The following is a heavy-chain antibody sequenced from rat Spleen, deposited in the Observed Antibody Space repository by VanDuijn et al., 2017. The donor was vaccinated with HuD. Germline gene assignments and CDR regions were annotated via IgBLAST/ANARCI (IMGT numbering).Heavy chain of an antibody. CDR1: GFTFSSYD. V-gene: IGHV5-25*01. J-gene: IGHJ3*01. CDR2: ISPSGGTI. D-gene: IGHD1-1*01. Sequence: EVQLVESGGGLVQPGRSMKLSCAASGFTFSSYDMAWVRQAPTKGLEWVASISPSGGTIYYVETVRDRFTISRDNAKNTLYLQLSSLRSEDTALYYCASGYHYSGDWFAYWGQGTLVTVSS. CDR3: ASGYHYSGDWFAY.